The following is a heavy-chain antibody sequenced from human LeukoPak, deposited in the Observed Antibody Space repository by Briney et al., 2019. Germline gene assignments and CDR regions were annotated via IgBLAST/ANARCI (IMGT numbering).Heavy chain of an antibody. Sequence: GSSVKVSCKASGGTFSSYAISWVRQAPGQGLEWMGGIIPIFGTANYAQKFQGRVTITADESTSTAYMGLSSLRSEDTAVYYCASGEVVPAAGYYYYGMDVWGQGTTVTVSS. CDR2: IIPIFGTA. J-gene: IGHJ6*02. V-gene: IGHV1-69*01. CDR3: ASGEVVPAAGYYYYGMDV. D-gene: IGHD2-2*01. CDR1: GGTFSSYA.